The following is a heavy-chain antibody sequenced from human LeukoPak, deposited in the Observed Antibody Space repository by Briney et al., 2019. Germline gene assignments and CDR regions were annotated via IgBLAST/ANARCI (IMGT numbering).Heavy chain of an antibody. Sequence: ASVKVSCKASGYTFTSYDINWVRQATGQGLEWMGWMNPNSGNTGYAQKFQGRVTMTRNTSISTAYMELSSLRSEDTAVYYCARGTAIFGVVIIEWFEPWGQGTLVTVSS. J-gene: IGHJ5*02. CDR3: ARGTAIFGVVIIEWFEP. CDR2: MNPNSGNT. CDR1: GYTFTSYD. V-gene: IGHV1-8*01. D-gene: IGHD3-3*01.